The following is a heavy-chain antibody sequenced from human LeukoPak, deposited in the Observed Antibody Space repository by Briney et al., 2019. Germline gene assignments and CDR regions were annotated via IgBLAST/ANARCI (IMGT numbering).Heavy chain of an antibody. Sequence: PGGTLRLSCAASGFTFSSYWMYWVRQAPGKGLVWVSRINSDGSSTSYADSVKGRFTISRDNAKNTLYLQMNSLRAEDTAVYYCARGEVRGRYFDWLSGAAFYWGQGTLVTVSS. CDR2: INSDGSST. V-gene: IGHV3-74*01. CDR1: GFTFSSYW. CDR3: ARGEVRGRYFDWLSGAAFY. D-gene: IGHD3-9*01. J-gene: IGHJ4*02.